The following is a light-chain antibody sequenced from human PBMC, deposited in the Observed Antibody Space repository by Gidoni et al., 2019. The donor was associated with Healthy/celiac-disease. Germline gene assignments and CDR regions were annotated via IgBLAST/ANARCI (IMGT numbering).Light chain of an antibody. V-gene: IGKV1-5*03. Sequence: DIQMTQSPSTLSASVGDRVTITCLASQSISSWLAWYQQKPGKAPKLPIYKASSLESGVPSRFSGSGSGTEFTLTISILQPDDFATYYCQQLGTFGQGTKLEIK. CDR2: KAS. J-gene: IGKJ1*01. CDR1: QSISSW. CDR3: QQLGT.